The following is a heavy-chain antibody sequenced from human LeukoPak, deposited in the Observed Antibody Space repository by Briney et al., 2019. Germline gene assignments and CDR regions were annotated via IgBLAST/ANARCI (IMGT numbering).Heavy chain of an antibody. V-gene: IGHV4-39*01. CDR3: ARHIKVRRYYYYMDV. D-gene: IGHD3-10*01. CDR2: IYYSGST. J-gene: IGHJ6*03. CDR1: GGSISSSSYY. Sequence: SETLSLTCTVSGGSISSSSYYWGWIRQPPGKGLEWIGSIYYSGSTYYNPSLKSRVTISVDTSKDQFSLKLSSVTAADTAVYYCARHIKVRRYYYYMDVWGKGTTVTISS.